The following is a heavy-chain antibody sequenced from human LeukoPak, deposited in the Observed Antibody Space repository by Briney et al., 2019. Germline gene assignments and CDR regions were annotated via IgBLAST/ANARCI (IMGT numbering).Heavy chain of an antibody. CDR1: GGSVSTNSYY. Sequence: SETLSLTCTVSGGSVSTNSYYWNWIRQPPGKGLEWIGEMYLSGTTHSNPSVKSRVTISIDKSKNQFFLNLSSVTAADTAVYYCAGLVGRYSSGLYYYYFDYWGQGTLVTVSS. V-gene: IGHV4-39*07. J-gene: IGHJ4*02. CDR2: MYLSGTT. D-gene: IGHD3-22*01. CDR3: AGLVGRYSSGLYYYYFDY.